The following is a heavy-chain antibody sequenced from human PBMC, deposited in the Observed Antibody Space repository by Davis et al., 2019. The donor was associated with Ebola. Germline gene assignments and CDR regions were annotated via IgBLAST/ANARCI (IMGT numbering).Heavy chain of an antibody. Sequence: ASVKVSCKASGYTFTSYGISWVRQAPGQGLEWMGWISAYNGNTNYAQKLQGRVTMTTDTSTSTAYMELRSLRSDDTAVYYCARKRDRYYYNGLDVWGQGTTVTVSS. CDR3: ARKRDRYYYNGLDV. J-gene: IGHJ6*02. CDR2: ISAYNGNT. V-gene: IGHV1-18*04. CDR1: GYTFTSYG.